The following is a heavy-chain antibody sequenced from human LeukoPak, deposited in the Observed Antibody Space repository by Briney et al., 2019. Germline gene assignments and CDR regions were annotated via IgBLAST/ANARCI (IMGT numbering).Heavy chain of an antibody. D-gene: IGHD4-17*01. CDR1: GGSISSGSYY. CDR2: LYYSGST. Sequence: SETLSLTCTVSGGSISSGSYYWGWIRQPPGKGLEWIGSLYYSGSTYYNPSLKSRVTISVDTSKNQFSLKLRSVTAADTAVYYCAREGFPTVTRNGYYYMDAWGKGTTVTISS. V-gene: IGHV4-39*07. CDR3: AREGFPTVTRNGYYYMDA. J-gene: IGHJ6*03.